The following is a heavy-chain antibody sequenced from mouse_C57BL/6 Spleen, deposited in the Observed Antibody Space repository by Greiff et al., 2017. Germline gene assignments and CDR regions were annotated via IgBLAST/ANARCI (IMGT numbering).Heavy chain of an antibody. CDR3: ASWGLGLQGFAY. J-gene: IGHJ3*01. CDR1: GYTFTSYW. Sequence: QVQLQQPGTELVKPGASVKLSCKASGYTFTSYWMHWVKQRPGQGLEWIGNINPSNGGTNYNEKFKSKATLTVDKSSSTAYMQLSSLTSEDSSVYYCASWGLGLQGFAYWGQGTLVTVSA. CDR2: INPSNGGT. V-gene: IGHV1-53*01. D-gene: IGHD2-4*01.